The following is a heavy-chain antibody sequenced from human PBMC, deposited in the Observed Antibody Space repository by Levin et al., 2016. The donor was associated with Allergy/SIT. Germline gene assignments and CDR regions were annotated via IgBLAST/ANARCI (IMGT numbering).Heavy chain of an antibody. CDR1: GFTFSSYS. CDR3: ARDPRDGSYYYGMDV. CDR2: ISSSSSYI. V-gene: IGHV3-21*01. J-gene: IGHJ6*02. Sequence: GESLKISCAASGFTFSSYSMNWVRQAPGKGLEWVSSISSSSSYIYYADSVKGRFTISRDNAKNSLYLQMNSLRAEDTAVYYCARDPRDGSYYYGMDVWGQGTTVTVSS.